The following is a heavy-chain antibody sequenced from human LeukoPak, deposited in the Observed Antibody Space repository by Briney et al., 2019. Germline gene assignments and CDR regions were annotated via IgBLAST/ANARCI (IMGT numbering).Heavy chain of an antibody. Sequence: KPSQTLSLTCTVSGGSISSGDYYWSWIRQPPGKGLEWIGYIYYSGSTYYNPSLKSRVTISVDTSKNQFSLKLSSVTAADTAVYYCARHPSGYDAYFDYWGQGTLVTVSS. V-gene: IGHV4-30-4*01. CDR3: ARHPSGYDAYFDY. CDR1: GGSISSGDYY. CDR2: IYYSGST. D-gene: IGHD5-12*01. J-gene: IGHJ4*02.